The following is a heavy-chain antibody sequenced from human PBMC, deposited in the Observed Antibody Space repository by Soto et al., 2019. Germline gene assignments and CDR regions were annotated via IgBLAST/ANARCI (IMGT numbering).Heavy chain of an antibody. CDR3: ARAPGAYYDILTGYYSPSAAFDI. J-gene: IGHJ3*02. V-gene: IGHV4-59*01. CDR2: IYYSGST. Sequence: QVQLQESGPGLVKPSETLSLTCTVSGGSISSYYWSWIRQPPGKGLEWIGYIYYSGSTNYNPSLKRRVTISVDTSKNQFSLKLSSVTAADTAVYYCARAPGAYYDILTGYYSPSAAFDIWGQGTMVTVSS. CDR1: GGSISSYY. D-gene: IGHD3-9*01.